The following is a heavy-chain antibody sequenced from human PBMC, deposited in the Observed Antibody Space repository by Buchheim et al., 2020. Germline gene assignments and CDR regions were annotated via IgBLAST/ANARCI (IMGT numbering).Heavy chain of an antibody. Sequence: QVQLQESGPGLVKPSQTLSLTCTVSGGSISSGSYYWSWIRQPAGKGLEWIGRIYTSGSTNYNTSLKSRVTISVDPSKNQYSLKLSSVTAADTAVYYCARAWGSIAAPFDYWGQGTL. CDR1: GGSISSGSYY. CDR3: ARAWGSIAAPFDY. V-gene: IGHV4-61*02. J-gene: IGHJ4*02. D-gene: IGHD6-6*01. CDR2: IYTSGST.